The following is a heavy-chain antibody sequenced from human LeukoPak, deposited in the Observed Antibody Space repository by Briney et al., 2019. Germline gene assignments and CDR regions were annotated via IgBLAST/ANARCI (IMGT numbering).Heavy chain of an antibody. V-gene: IGHV4-34*01. CDR3: ARGPRSGAGTSRAFDY. CDR2: INHSGST. J-gene: IGHJ4*02. CDR1: GGSFSGYY. D-gene: IGHD7-27*01. Sequence: SSQTLSLTCAVYGGSFSGYYWSWIRQPPGKGLEWIGEINHSGSTNYNPSLKSRVTISVDTSKNQFSLKLSSVTAADTAVYYCARGPRSGAGTSRAFDYWGQGTLVTVSS.